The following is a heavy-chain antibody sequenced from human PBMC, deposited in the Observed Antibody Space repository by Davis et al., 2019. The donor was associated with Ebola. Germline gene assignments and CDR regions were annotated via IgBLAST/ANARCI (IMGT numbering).Heavy chain of an antibody. Sequence: PGGSLRLSCAASGFTFRSYAMSWVRQAPGKGLEWVSSITGSGGTPYYADSVKGRFTISRDNAKNSLFLQMNSLRDEDTAVYYCARWSILGQWGQGTLVTVSS. V-gene: IGHV3-23*01. CDR2: ITGSGGTP. D-gene: IGHD3-3*01. J-gene: IGHJ4*02. CDR1: GFTFRSYA. CDR3: ARWSILGQ.